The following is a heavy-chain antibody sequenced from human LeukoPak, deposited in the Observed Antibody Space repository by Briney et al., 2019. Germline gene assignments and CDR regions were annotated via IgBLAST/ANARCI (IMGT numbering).Heavy chain of an antibody. CDR1: GYSISSGYY. Sequence: SETLSLTCAVSGYSISSGYYWGWIQQPPGKGLEWIGSIYHSGSTYYNPSLKSRVTISVDTSKNQFSLKLSSVTAADTAVYYCARRGSSAGSFDYWGQGTLVTVSS. CDR2: IYHSGST. D-gene: IGHD6-6*01. CDR3: ARRGSSAGSFDY. V-gene: IGHV4-38-2*01. J-gene: IGHJ4*02.